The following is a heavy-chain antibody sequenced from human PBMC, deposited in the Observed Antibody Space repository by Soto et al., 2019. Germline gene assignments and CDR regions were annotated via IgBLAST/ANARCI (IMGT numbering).Heavy chain of an antibody. CDR2: IYYSGST. Sequence: SETLSLTCTVSGGSISSGGYYWRWIRQHPGKGLEWIGYIYYSGSTYYNPSLKSRVTISVDTSKNQFSLKLSSVTAADTAVYYCDTGVPYSQCNRYFDYWGQVTLVTVST. CDR3: DTGVPYSQCNRYFDY. J-gene: IGHJ4*02. V-gene: IGHV4-31*03. D-gene: IGHD1-26*01. CDR1: GGSISSGGYY.